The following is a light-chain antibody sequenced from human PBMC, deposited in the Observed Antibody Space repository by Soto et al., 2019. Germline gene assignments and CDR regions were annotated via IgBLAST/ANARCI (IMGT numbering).Light chain of an antibody. V-gene: IGLV2-23*01. Sequence: QSVLTQPDSVSGSPGQSITISCTGSSSDVGSYNLVSWYQHHPGKAPKLVIYGGTNRPSGISNRFSGSKSGNTASLTISGLQDEDEADYHCCSYAGSVTPYVFGTGIKVTVL. J-gene: IGLJ1*01. CDR1: SSDVGSYNL. CDR2: GGT. CDR3: CSYAGSVTPYV.